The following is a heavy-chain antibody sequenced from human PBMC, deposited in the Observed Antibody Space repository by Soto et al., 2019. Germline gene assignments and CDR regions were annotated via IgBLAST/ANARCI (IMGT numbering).Heavy chain of an antibody. CDR3: ARDKGYEESDV. J-gene: IGHJ6*02. Sequence: QVPLVQSGAEVKKPGASVKVSCKDSGYSFTSYGISWVRQAPGQGLEWMGWISAYNGNTNYAQKLQGRVTMTPDTSTSPASSELRSMRADDTAVYYCARDKGYEESDVWGQGTTVTFSS. D-gene: IGHD3-10*01. CDR2: ISAYNGNT. V-gene: IGHV1-18*01. CDR1: GYSFTSYG.